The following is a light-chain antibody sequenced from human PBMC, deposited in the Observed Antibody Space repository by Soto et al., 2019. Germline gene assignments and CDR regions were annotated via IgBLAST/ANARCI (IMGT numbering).Light chain of an antibody. CDR1: SFNN. CDR2: DVS. J-gene: IGLJ1*01. Sequence: QSALTQPASVPGSLGQSITISCTGASFNNVSWYQQYPGKAPKLIISDVSHRPSGVSHRFSGSQSASTASLTISGLQPEDETDYYCSSYSITTSLYVFGTGTKLTVL. V-gene: IGLV2-14*03. CDR3: SSYSITTSLYV.